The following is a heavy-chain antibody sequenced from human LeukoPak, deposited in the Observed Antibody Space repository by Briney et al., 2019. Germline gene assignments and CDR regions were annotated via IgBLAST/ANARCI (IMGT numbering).Heavy chain of an antibody. CDR1: SGSISSYY. CDR3: ARVMGSSPYNWFDP. V-gene: IGHV4-4*09. J-gene: IGHJ5*02. Sequence: SETLSLTCTVSSGSISSYYWSWIRQPPGKGLEWIGYIYTSDSTNYNPSLKSRVTISVDTSKNQFSLKLSSVTAADTAVYYCARVMGSSPYNWFDPWGQGTLVTVSS. CDR2: IYTSDST. D-gene: IGHD1-26*01.